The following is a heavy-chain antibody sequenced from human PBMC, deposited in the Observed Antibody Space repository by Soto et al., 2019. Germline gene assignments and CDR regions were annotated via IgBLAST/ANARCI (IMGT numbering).Heavy chain of an antibody. CDR1: GGSISSYY. D-gene: IGHD6-13*01. J-gene: IGHJ4*02. CDR3: ASRHSSPYFDY. Sequence: CTVSGGSISSYYWSWIRQPPGKGLEWIGSIYYSGSTYYNPSLKSRVTISVDTSKNQFSLKLNSVTAADTAVYYRASRHSSPYFDYWGQGTLVTVSS. V-gene: IGHV4-30-4*01. CDR2: IYYSGST.